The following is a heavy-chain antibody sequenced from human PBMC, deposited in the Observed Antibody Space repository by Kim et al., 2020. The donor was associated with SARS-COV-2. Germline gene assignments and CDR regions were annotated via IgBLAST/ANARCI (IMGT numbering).Heavy chain of an antibody. D-gene: IGHD3-9*01. J-gene: IGHJ4*02. Sequence: TISRDNSKNTLYLQMNSLRAEDTAVYYCAKDGEQGDYDILTGYYPSYFDYWGQGTLVTVSS. V-gene: IGHV3-23*01. CDR3: AKDGEQGDYDILTGYYPSYFDY.